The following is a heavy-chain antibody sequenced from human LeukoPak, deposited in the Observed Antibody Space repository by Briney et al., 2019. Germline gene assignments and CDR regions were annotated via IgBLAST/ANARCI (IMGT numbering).Heavy chain of an antibody. CDR2: IIPIFGTA. CDR1: GGTSSSYA. D-gene: IGHD1-14*01. V-gene: IGHV1-69*06. J-gene: IGHJ3*02. CDR3: AREDNQHDAFDI. Sequence: GSSVKVSCKASGGTSSSYAISWVRQAPGQGLEWMGGIIPIFGTANYAQKFQGRVTITADKSTSTAYMELSSLRSEDTAVYYCAREDNQHDAFDIWGQGTMVTVSS.